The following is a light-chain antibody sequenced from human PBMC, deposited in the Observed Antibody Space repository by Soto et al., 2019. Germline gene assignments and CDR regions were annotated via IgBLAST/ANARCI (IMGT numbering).Light chain of an antibody. J-gene: IGKJ5*01. CDR2: AAS. CDR3: QQLNSYPQT. V-gene: IGKV1-17*03. Sequence: DIQMTQSPSAMAASVGDRVTITCRASQGISKYLAWFQQRPGKVPRRLVYAASSLQSGVPSRFSGSGSGPDFTLTISSLQPEDSATYFCQQLNSYPQTFGQGTRLEIK. CDR1: QGISKY.